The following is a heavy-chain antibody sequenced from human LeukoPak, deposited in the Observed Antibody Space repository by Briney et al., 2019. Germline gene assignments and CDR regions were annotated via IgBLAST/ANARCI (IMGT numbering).Heavy chain of an antibody. J-gene: IGHJ6*03. D-gene: IGHD5-12*01. CDR1: GFTFCTHW. Sequence: PGGSLRLSCAASGFTFCTHWMHWVRQAPGKGLVWVSRINSAGRSTTYADSVKGRFTSSRDNAKNTLYLQMNSLTVEDTAVYYCARDLGYGSHYYYLDVWGTGTTVTVSS. CDR2: INSAGRST. CDR3: ARDLGYGSHYYYLDV. V-gene: IGHV3-74*01.